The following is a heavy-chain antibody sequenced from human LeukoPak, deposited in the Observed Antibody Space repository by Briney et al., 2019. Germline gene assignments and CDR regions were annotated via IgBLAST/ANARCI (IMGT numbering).Heavy chain of an antibody. V-gene: IGHV4-30-2*01. Sequence: PSQTLSLTCAVSGGSINNGDYSWSWIRPPPGQGLEWIGYICESESSYYNPSLKSRVTISVDRSKNQFSLKLSSVTAADTAVYYCARHRATMVRRLIIHDAFDIWGQGTMVTVSS. CDR3: ARHRATMVRRLIIHDAFDI. D-gene: IGHD3-10*01. CDR1: GGSINNGDYS. J-gene: IGHJ3*02. CDR2: ICESESS.